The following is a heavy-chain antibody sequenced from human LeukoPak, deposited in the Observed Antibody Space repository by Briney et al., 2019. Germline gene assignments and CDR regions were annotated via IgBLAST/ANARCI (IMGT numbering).Heavy chain of an antibody. D-gene: IGHD3-16*01. CDR1: GGSISSNSFH. J-gene: IGHJ5*02. CDR2: IEYSGST. V-gene: IGHV4-39*01. Sequence: SETLSLTCTVSGGSISSNSFHWGWIRQPPGKGLEWIGSIEYSGSTYYNPSLKSRVTISVDMSKNQFSLKLQSVTAADTAVYYCARRLNWFDPWGQGTLVTVSS. CDR3: ARRLNWFDP.